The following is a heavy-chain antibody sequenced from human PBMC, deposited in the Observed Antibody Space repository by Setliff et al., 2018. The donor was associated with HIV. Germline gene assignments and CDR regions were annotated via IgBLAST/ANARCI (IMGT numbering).Heavy chain of an antibody. CDR3: ARGPGTLSHPGAFDI. Sequence: SETLSLTCTVSGGSISSASYYWSWIRQPAGKGLEWIGRIYTSGSTNYNPSLKSRVTISVDTSKNQFSLKLSSVTAADTAMYYCARGPGTLSHPGAFDIWGQGTLVTVSS. CDR2: IYTSGST. V-gene: IGHV4-61*02. J-gene: IGHJ3*02. CDR1: GGSISSASYY. D-gene: IGHD3-10*01.